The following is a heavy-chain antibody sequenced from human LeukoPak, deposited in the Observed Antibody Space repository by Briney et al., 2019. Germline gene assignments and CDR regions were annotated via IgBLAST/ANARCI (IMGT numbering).Heavy chain of an antibody. CDR1: GFTFSSYD. Sequence: PGRSLRLSCAASGFTFSSYDMHWVRQAPGKGLEWVARISDDGTNKYYVDSVKGRVTISRDNSKNTLFLQMNSLRAEDTAVYYCAKDRYSGLNTIDYWGQGTLVTVSS. V-gene: IGHV3-30*18. D-gene: IGHD6-13*01. CDR2: ISDDGTNK. CDR3: AKDRYSGLNTIDY. J-gene: IGHJ4*02.